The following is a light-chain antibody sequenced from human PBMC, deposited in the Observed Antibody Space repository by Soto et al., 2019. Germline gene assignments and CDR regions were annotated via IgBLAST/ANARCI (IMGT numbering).Light chain of an antibody. Sequence: DIQMYQSPSSLSASVGNRVSITCRASQGISNYLAWYQQKPGKVPKVLIYAASTLQPGVPSRFSGSGSGTDFTLTINSLQPDDIAAYYCQNYDSAPITFGQGTRLEI. CDR1: QGISNY. CDR3: QNYDSAPIT. J-gene: IGKJ5*01. CDR2: AAS. V-gene: IGKV1-27*01.